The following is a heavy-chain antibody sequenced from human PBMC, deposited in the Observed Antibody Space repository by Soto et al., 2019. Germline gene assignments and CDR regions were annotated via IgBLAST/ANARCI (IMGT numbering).Heavy chain of an antibody. D-gene: IGHD3-22*01. CDR3: ARESGNYDSLAFDC. J-gene: IGHJ4*02. V-gene: IGHV3-74*01. CDR1: GFTFSSYW. CDR2: INSDGSST. Sequence: VGSLRLSCAASGFTFSSYWMHWVRQAPGKGLVWVSRINSDGSSTSYADSVKGRFTISRDNAKNTLYLQMNSLRAEDTAVYYCARESGNYDSLAFDCWGQGTLVTVSS.